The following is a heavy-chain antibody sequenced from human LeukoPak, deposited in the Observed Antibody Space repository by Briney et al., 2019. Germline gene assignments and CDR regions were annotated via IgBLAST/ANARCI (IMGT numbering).Heavy chain of an antibody. Sequence: ASVKVSCKASGYSFTSYYLHWVRQAPGQGLEWMGILNPSSGSTTYAQKFQGRVTMTRDTSTSTVSMELSSLRSEDTAVYYCARASEWLVRFDSWGQEPWSPSPQ. CDR3: ARASEWLVRFDS. D-gene: IGHD6-19*01. CDR1: GYSFTSYY. V-gene: IGHV1-46*01. CDR2: LNPSSGST. J-gene: IGHJ5*01.